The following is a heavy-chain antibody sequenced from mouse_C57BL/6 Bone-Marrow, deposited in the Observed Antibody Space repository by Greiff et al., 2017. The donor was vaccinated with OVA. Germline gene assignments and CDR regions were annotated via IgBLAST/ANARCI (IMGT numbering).Heavy chain of an antibody. CDR1: GYTFTSYW. J-gene: IGHJ2*01. D-gene: IGHD1-1*01. CDR3: ARYYYGSSYVNY. Sequence: VQLVESGAELVKPGASVKLSCKASGYTFTSYWMHWVKQRPGQGLEWIGMIHPNSGSTNYNEKFKSKATLTVDKSSSTAYMQLSSLTSEDSAVYYCARYYYGSSYVNYWGQGTTLTVSS. V-gene: IGHV1-64*01. CDR2: IHPNSGST.